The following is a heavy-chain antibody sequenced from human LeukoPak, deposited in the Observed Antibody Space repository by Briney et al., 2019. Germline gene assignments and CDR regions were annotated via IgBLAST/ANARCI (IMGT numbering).Heavy chain of an antibody. D-gene: IGHD1-26*01. CDR3: ARGHKGATFVFDY. CDR1: GGSISSYY. CDR2: IYYSGST. J-gene: IGHJ4*02. Sequence: SETLSLTCTVSGGSISSYYWSWIRQPPGKGLEWIGYIYYSGSTNYNPSLKSRVTISVDTSKNQFSLKLSSVTAADTAVYYCARGHKGATFVFDYWGQGTLVTVSS. V-gene: IGHV4-59*01.